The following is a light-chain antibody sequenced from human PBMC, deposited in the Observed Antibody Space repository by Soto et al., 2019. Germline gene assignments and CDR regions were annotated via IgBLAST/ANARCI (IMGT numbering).Light chain of an antibody. CDR2: GAS. Sequence: EIVLPQSPGTLSLSPGERATLSCRASQSVSSNYLAWYQQKPGQAPRLLIYGASSRATGIPDRFSGSGSGTDFSLTISRLEPEDFAVYYCQHYGSSAYTFGQGTTLEIK. V-gene: IGKV3-20*01. CDR3: QHYGSSAYT. J-gene: IGKJ2*01. CDR1: QSVSSNY.